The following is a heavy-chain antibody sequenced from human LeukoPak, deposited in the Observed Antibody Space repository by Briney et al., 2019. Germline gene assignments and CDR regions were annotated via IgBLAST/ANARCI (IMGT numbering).Heavy chain of an antibody. CDR2: IYYSGST. CDR3: ARLADITMVRGVGWFDP. Sequence: PSETLSLTCTVSGGSISSSSYYWGWMRQPPGKGREWIGSIYYSGSTYYNPSLKSRVTISVDTSKNQFSLKLSSVTAADTAVYYCARLADITMVRGVGWFDPWGQGTLVTVSS. CDR1: GGSISSSSYY. D-gene: IGHD3-10*01. V-gene: IGHV4-39*01. J-gene: IGHJ5*02.